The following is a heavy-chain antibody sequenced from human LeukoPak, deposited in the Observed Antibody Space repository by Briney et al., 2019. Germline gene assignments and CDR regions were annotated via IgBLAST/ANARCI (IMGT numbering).Heavy chain of an antibody. Sequence: EASVKVSCKASGYTFTSYGISWARQAPGQGLEWMGWISAYNGNTNYAQKLQGRVTMTTDTSTSTAYMELRSLRSDDTAVYYCARDGTYYYDSSGYDYWGQGTLVTVSS. J-gene: IGHJ4*02. D-gene: IGHD3-22*01. CDR2: ISAYNGNT. V-gene: IGHV1-18*01. CDR1: GYTFTSYG. CDR3: ARDGTYYYDSSGYDY.